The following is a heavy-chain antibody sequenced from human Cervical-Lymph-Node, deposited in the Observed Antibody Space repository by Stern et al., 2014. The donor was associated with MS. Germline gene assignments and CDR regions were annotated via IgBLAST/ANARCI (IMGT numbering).Heavy chain of an antibody. CDR1: GGAFSGYY. V-gene: IGHV4-34*01. CDR2: LNHSGST. D-gene: IGHD1-1*01. Sequence: QVQLQQWGAGLLKPSETLSLTCAVYGGAFSGYYWSWIRQPPGKGLEWIGELNHSGSTNYNPSLKSRGTISVDTSKNQFSLKLSSVTAADTAVYYCARVRGGFDYWGQGTLVTVSS. J-gene: IGHJ4*02. CDR3: ARVRGGFDY.